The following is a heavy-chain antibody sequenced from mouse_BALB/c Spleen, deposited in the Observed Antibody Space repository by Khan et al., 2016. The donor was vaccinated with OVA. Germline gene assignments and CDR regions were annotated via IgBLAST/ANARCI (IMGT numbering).Heavy chain of an antibody. D-gene: IGHD1-1*01. CDR1: GYTFTNYI. CDR3: ARYYGSSFWCAS. J-gene: IGHJ3*01. V-gene: IGHV1S136*01. CDR2: INPYNDGP. Sequence: VQLQQSGPELVKPGASVKMSCKASGYTFTNYIIHWVKQKPGQGLEWIGYINPYNDGPKYNEKFKGKATLTSDKSSSTASMELSGLTSEDSAAYYCARYYGSSFWCASWGQGTLVTVSA.